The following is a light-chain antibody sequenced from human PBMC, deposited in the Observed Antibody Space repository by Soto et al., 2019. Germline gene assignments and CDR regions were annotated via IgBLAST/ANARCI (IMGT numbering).Light chain of an antibody. J-gene: IGKJ1*01. CDR2: DVS. CDR1: QSVSSSY. Sequence: EIVLTQSPGTLSLSPGERATLSCRASQSVSSSYLAWYQQTPGQAPRLLIYDVSSRATGIPDRFSGSGSGTDFTLTISRLDHEDFAVYYCQQYGSSPTFGQGTKVEIK. V-gene: IGKV3-20*01. CDR3: QQYGSSPT.